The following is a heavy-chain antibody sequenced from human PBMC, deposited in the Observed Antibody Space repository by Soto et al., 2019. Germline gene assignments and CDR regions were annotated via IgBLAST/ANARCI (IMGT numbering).Heavy chain of an antibody. Sequence: QVQLVQSGAEVKKPGSSVKVSCKASGGTFSSYAISWVRQAPGQGLEWMGGIIPIFGTANYAQKFQGRVTIPAAESTSTAYMELSSLRSEDTAVYSCAYCGGDCDDYYYYGMDVWGQGTTVTVSS. J-gene: IGHJ6*02. CDR2: IIPIFGTA. D-gene: IGHD2-21*02. V-gene: IGHV1-69*12. CDR3: AYCGGDCDDYYYYGMDV. CDR1: GGTFSSYA.